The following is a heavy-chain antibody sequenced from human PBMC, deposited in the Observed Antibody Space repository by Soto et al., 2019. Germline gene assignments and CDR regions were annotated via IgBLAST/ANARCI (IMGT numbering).Heavy chain of an antibody. D-gene: IGHD6-13*01. CDR1: GYTFTSYG. Sequence: QVQLVQSGAEVKKPGASVKVSCKASGYTFTSYGISWVRQAPVQGLEWMGWISAYNGNTNHAQDLQGRVTVTTDTSTSTVYMELRRLRSDDTASYYCAREAAAGTLVYWGQGTLSTVSS. CDR2: ISAYNGNT. V-gene: IGHV1-18*01. J-gene: IGHJ4*02. CDR3: AREAAAGTLVY.